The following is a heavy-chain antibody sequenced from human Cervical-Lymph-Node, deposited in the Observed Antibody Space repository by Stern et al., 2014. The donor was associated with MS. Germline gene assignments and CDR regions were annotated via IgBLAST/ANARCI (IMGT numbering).Heavy chain of an antibody. Sequence: VHLLESGGAVVQPRSSLRLPCAASGFTFSSYGMHWVRQAPGKGLERATVISYDGKHKYYAASVKGRFTTSRDNSKNTLHLQMNSVTPDDTAIYYCARDYEDTSMLFDHWGQGTLVTVSS. J-gene: IGHJ4*02. V-gene: IGHV3-30*03. CDR1: GFTFSSYG. CDR2: ISYDGKHK. D-gene: IGHD2-8*01. CDR3: ARDYEDTSMLFDH.